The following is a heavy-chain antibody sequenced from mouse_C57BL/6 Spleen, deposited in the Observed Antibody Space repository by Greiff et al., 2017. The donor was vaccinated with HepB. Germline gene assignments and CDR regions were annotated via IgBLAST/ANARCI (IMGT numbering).Heavy chain of an antibody. D-gene: IGHD2-2*01. Sequence: QVQLQQSGPGLVQPSQSLSITCTVSGFSLTSYGVHWVRQSPGKGLEWLGVIWSGGSTDYNAAFISRLSISKDNSKSQVFFKMNSLQAADTAIYYCARTSGYGAMDYWGQGTSVTVSS. CDR3: ARTSGYGAMDY. CDR2: IWSGGST. J-gene: IGHJ4*01. V-gene: IGHV2-2*01. CDR1: GFSLTSYG.